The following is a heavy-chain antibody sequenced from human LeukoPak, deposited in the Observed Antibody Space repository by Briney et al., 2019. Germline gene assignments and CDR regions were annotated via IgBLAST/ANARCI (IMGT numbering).Heavy chain of an antibody. CDR2: IYYSGST. CDR1: GGSISSHY. Sequence: PSETLSLTCTVSGGSISSHYWSWIRQPPGKGLEWIGYIYYSGSTNYNPSLKSRVTISVDTSKNQFSLKLSSVTAADTAVYYCARRQDGHDYWGQGTLVTVSS. CDR3: ARRQDGHDY. J-gene: IGHJ4*02. V-gene: IGHV4-59*08.